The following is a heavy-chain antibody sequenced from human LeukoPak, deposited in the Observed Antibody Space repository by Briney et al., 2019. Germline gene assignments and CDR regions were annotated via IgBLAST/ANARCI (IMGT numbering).Heavy chain of an antibody. CDR3: AKDYYEYDSSGCFDY. CDR1: GFTFSSNA. V-gene: IGHV3-23*01. Sequence: GGSLRLSCAASGFTFSSNAMSWVRQAPGKGLEWVSGISGSGGRTYYADSVKGRFTISRDNFKNTLYLQMNSLRAEDTAVYYCAKDYYEYDSSGCFDYWGQGTLVTVSS. CDR2: ISGSGGRT. J-gene: IGHJ4*02. D-gene: IGHD3-22*01.